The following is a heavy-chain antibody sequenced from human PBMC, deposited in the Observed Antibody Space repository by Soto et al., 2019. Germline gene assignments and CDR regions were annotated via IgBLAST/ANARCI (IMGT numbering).Heavy chain of an antibody. CDR2: IFYSGSA. V-gene: IGHV4-39*01. Sequence: KPSETLSLTCTVSGGSISSNSYFWGWIRQPPGKGLEWIANIFYSGSAYYNPSLKSRITISVDTSKNQFSLRLSSVTAADTAVYYCARQAGGGRHYYGMDVWGQGTTVTVSS. CDR3: ARQAGGGRHYYGMDV. D-gene: IGHD2-15*01. CDR1: GGSISSNSYF. J-gene: IGHJ6*02.